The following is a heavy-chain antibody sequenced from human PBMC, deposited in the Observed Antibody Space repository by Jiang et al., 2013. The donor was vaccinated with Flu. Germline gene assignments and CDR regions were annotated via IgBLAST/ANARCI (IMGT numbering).Heavy chain of an antibody. CDR1: GFTFSSYG. D-gene: IGHD3-9*01. V-gene: IGHV3-30*02. CDR2: IRYDGSNK. Sequence: LVESGGGVVQPGGSLRLSCAASGFTFSSYGMHWVRQAPGKGLEWVAFIRYDGSNKYYADSVKGRFTISRDNSKNTLYLQMNSLRAEDTAVYYCAKDRITIFPADYWGQGTLVTVSS. J-gene: IGHJ4*02. CDR3: AKDRITIFPADY.